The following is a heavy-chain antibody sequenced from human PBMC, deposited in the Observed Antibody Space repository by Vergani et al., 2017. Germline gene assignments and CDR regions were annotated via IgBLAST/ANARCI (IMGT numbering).Heavy chain of an antibody. CDR1: GGSISSGSYY. D-gene: IGHD4-11*01. CDR3: ARAPRYSPSDYYYYFMDV. J-gene: IGHJ6*03. Sequence: QVQLQESGPGLVKPSQTLSLTCTVSGGSISSGSYYWSWIRQPAGKGLEWIGRIYTSGSTNYNPSLKSRVTISVDKSKNQFSLKLSSVTAADTAVYYCARAPRYSPSDYYYYFMDVWGKGTTVTVSS. V-gene: IGHV4-61*02. CDR2: IYTSGST.